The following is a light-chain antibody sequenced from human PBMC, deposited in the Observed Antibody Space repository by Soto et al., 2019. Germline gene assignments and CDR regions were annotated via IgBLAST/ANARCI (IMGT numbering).Light chain of an antibody. CDR2: DTS. V-gene: IGKV3-11*01. Sequence: IVLTQSPATLSFSPGEEATLSCTASQSIAIYLAWYPQKSGQSPRLLIYDTSNRAPGIPDRFSGSASGTDFTLTISSLEPEDFAVYYCQQRATWPWTFGQGTAVEIK. CDR3: QQRATWPWT. CDR1: QSIAIY. J-gene: IGKJ1*01.